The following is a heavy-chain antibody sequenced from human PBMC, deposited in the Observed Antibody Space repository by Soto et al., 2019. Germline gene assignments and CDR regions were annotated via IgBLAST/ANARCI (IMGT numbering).Heavy chain of an antibody. CDR2: MNPNSGNT. CDR1: GYTFTSYA. CDR3: ARASSSWSYNWFDP. V-gene: IGHV1-8*01. D-gene: IGHD6-13*01. Sequence: ASEKVSCKASGYTFTSYAINWVRQATGQGLEWMGWMNPNSGNTNYAQKLQGRVTMTRDTSTSTAYMELRSLRSDDTAVYYCARASSSWSYNWFDPWGQGTLVTVSS. J-gene: IGHJ5*02.